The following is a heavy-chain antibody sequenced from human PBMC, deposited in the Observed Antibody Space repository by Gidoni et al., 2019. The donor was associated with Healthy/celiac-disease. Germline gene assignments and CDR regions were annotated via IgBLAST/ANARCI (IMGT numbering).Heavy chain of an antibody. CDR3: ARADLGLWFGEFQKYFDY. Sequence: QVQLVQSGAEEKKPGASVKVSCKASGYTFTSYAMHWVRQAPGQRLEWMGWINAGNGNTKYSQKFQGRVTITRDTSASTAYMELSSLRSEDKAVYYWARADLGLWFGEFQKYFDYWGQGTLVTVSS. CDR2: INAGNGNT. D-gene: IGHD3-10*01. V-gene: IGHV1-3*05. CDR1: GYTFTSYA. J-gene: IGHJ4*02.